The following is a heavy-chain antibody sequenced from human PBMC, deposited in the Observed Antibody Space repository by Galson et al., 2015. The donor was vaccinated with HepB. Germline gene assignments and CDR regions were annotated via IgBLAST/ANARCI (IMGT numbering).Heavy chain of an antibody. J-gene: IGHJ6*03. CDR2: IIPIFGTA. D-gene: IGHD2-2*02. CDR3: ARVIPGDIVVVPAAIGYYYMDV. Sequence: SVKVSCKASGGTFSSYAISWVRQAPGQGLERMGGIIPIFGTANYAQKFQGRVTITADESMSTAYMELSSLRSEDTAVYYCARVIPGDIVVVPAAIGYYYMDVWGKGTTVTVSS. CDR1: GGTFSSYA. V-gene: IGHV1-69*13.